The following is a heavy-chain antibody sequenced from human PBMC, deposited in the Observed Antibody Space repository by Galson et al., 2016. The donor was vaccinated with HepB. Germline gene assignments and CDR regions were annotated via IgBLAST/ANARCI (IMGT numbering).Heavy chain of an antibody. V-gene: IGHV3-7*05. J-gene: IGHJ6*03. Sequence: SLRLSCAASGFTFSSYWMSWVRQAPGKRLECVANIKQDGNEKYYVDSVKGRFTISRDNARNSMYLQMNSLRAEDTAVYYCVRESISCSTWCNMDVWGKGTTVTVSS. CDR1: GFTFSSYW. CDR2: IKQDGNEK. D-gene: IGHD6-13*01. CDR3: VRESISCSTWCNMDV.